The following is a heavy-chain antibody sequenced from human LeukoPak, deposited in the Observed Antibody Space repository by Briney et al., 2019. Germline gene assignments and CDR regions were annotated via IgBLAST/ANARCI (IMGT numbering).Heavy chain of an antibody. CDR3: ARNGYGSGSSW. Sequence: SETLSLTCTVSGGSISTGSSYWSWIRQPAGEGLEWIGRIHNSGSTNYNPSLNSRVTISVDTSKNQVSLKLTSVTAADTAVYYCARNGYGSGSSWWGQGTLVTVSS. D-gene: IGHD3-10*01. CDR1: GGSISTGSSY. J-gene: IGHJ4*02. CDR2: IHNSGST. V-gene: IGHV4-61*02.